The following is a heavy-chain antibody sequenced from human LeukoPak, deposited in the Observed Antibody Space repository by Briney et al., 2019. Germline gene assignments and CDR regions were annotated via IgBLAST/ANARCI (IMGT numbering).Heavy chain of an antibody. V-gene: IGHV3-30*02. CDR1: GFTLSSYW. Sequence: GGSLRLSCAASGFTLSSYWMSWVRQAPGGGRGWVAFIRYDGSNKYYADSVKGRFTISRDNSKNTLYLQMNSLRAEDMAVYYCAKDHNDILTGYYTSYYYYFDYWGQGTLVTVSS. CDR3: AKDHNDILTGYYTSYYYYFDY. D-gene: IGHD3-9*01. J-gene: IGHJ4*02. CDR2: IRYDGSNK.